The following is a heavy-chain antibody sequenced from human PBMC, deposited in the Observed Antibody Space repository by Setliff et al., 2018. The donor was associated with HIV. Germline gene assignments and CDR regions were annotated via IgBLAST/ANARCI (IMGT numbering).Heavy chain of an antibody. CDR2: IYARGST. D-gene: IGHD3-10*01. CDR3: ARELLRSWDGSENSYKPYYFDY. Sequence: SETLSLTCTVSGGSISSHYWSWIRRPPGKGLEWIGSIYARGSTSYNPSLKSRVTISVDTSKNQFSLKLSSVTAADTAVYYCARELLRSWDGSENSYKPYYFDYWGQGTLVTVSS. CDR1: GGSISSHY. V-gene: IGHV4-4*09. J-gene: IGHJ4*02.